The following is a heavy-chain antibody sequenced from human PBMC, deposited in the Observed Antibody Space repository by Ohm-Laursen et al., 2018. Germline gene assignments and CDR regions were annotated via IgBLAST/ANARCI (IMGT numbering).Heavy chain of an antibody. Sequence: TQTLTLTCTFSGFSLSTSGMCVSWIRQPPGKALEWLARIDWDDDKYYSTSLKTRLTISKDTSKSQVVLTMTNMDPVDTATYYCARDDYGDYDSAFDIWGQGTMVTVSS. V-gene: IGHV2-70*11. D-gene: IGHD4-17*01. CDR1: GFSLSTSGMC. CDR2: IDWDDDK. CDR3: ARDDYGDYDSAFDI. J-gene: IGHJ3*02.